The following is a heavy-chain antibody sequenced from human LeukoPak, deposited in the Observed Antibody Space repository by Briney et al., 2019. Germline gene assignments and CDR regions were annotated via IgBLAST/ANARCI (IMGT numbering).Heavy chain of an antibody. CDR1: GSTFTSYV. D-gene: IGHD3-22*01. J-gene: IGHJ4*02. V-gene: IGHV1-18*01. CDR2: ISAYNGNT. Sequence: ASVKVSCKASGSTFTSYVISWVRQAPGQGLEWMGWISAYNGNTNYAQKLPGRVTMTTDTSTSTAYMERRSVMSDDTAVYYCARADSSGYYYYWHYWGEGALVTVSS. CDR3: ARADSSGYYYYWHY.